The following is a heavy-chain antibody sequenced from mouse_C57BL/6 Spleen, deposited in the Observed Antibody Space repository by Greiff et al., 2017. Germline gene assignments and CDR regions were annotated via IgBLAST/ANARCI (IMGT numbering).Heavy chain of an antibody. Sequence: EVQGVESGGGLVQSGRSLRLSCATSGFTFSDFYMEWVRQAPGKGLEWIAASRNKANDYTTEYSASVKGRFIVSRDTSQSILYLQMNALRAEDTAIYYCARDGDYYGNAMDYWGQGTSVTVSS. CDR3: ARDGDYYGNAMDY. V-gene: IGHV7-1*01. J-gene: IGHJ4*01. CDR2: SRNKANDYTT. D-gene: IGHD1-1*01. CDR1: GFTFSDFY.